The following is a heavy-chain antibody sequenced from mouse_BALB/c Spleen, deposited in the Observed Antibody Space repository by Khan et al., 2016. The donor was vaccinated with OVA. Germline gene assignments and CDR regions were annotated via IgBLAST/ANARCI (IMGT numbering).Heavy chain of an antibody. CDR2: IYTGNDNT. J-gene: IGHJ2*01. CDR1: GYTFTYCY. D-gene: IGHD1-1*01. Sequence: QVQLQQSGPELVKPGASVKISCKASGYTFTYCYINWVKQKPGQGLEWIGWIYTGNDNTKYNEKFKDMATLTVDTSYNIAFMKLSGLTSEDTSFYFCARWCYYSTSLFDFWGHGTTLTVSS. CDR3: ARWCYYSTSLFDF. V-gene: IGHV1-84*02.